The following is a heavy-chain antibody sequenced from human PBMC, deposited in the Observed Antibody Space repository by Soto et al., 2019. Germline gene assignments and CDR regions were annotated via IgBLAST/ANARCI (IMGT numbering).Heavy chain of an antibody. D-gene: IGHD1-1*01. CDR3: ARVNWNFYGKTDY. CDR1: GGSFSGYY. V-gene: IGHV4-34*01. J-gene: IGHJ4*02. CDR2: INHSGST. Sequence: PSETLSLTCAVYGGSFSGYYWSWIRQPPGKGLEWIGEINHSGSTNYNPSLKSRVTMAVDTSKNRFSLKLTSVTAADTAVYYCARVNWNFYGKTDYCAQGTLVTVSS.